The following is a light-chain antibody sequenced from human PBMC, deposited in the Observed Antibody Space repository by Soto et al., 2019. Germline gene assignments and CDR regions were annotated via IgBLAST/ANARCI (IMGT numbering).Light chain of an antibody. CDR3: QQHGSSSWT. V-gene: IGKV3-20*01. CDR2: GAS. J-gene: IGKJ1*01. CDR1: QSFGSSY. Sequence: EVVLTQSPGTLSLSPGERATLSCRASQSFGSSYLAWYQQKPGQAPRLLIYGASYRATGIPDRFSGYGSGTDFTLTISRLEPEDFAVYYCQQHGSSSWTLGQGTRVEIK.